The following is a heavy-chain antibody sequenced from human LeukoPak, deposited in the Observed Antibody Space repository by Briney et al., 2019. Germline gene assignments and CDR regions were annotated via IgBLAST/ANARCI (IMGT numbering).Heavy chain of an antibody. CDR1: GFTVSSNY. D-gene: IGHD3-10*01. J-gene: IGHJ6*03. CDR2: IYSGGST. V-gene: IGHV3-53*01. CDR3: ASGSGSYRTPYYYMDV. Sequence: TGGSLRLSCVASGFTVSSNYMSWVRQAPGKGLEWVSVIYSGGSTYYADSVKGRFTISRDNSKNTLYLQMNSLRAEDTAVYYCASGSGSYRTPYYYMDVWGTGITVTVSS.